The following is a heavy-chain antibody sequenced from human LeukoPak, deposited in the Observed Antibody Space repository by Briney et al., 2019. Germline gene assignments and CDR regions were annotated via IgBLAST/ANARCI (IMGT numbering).Heavy chain of an antibody. CDR3: AKCLAAGTELGAFDI. V-gene: IGHV3-23*01. J-gene: IGHJ3*02. CDR2: ISGSGGST. Sequence: GGSLRLSCAASGFTFSSYAMSWVRQAPGKGLEWVSAISGSGGSTYYADSVKGRFTISRDNSENTLYLQMNSLRAEDTAVYYCAKCLAAGTELGAFDIWGQGTMVTVSS. CDR1: GFTFSSYA. D-gene: IGHD6-13*01.